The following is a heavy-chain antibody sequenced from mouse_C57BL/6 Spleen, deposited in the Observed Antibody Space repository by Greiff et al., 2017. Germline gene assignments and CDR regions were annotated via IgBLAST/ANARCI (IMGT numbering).Heavy chain of an antibody. CDR3: ARGGIFITISMDY. CDR1: GYTFTSYW. J-gene: IGHJ4*01. Sequence: QVQLKQPGAELVKPGASVKLSCKASGYTFTSYWMHWVKQRPGRGLEWIGRIDPNSGGTKYNEKFKSKATLTVDKPSSTAYMQLSSLTSEDSAVYYCARGGIFITISMDYWGQGTSVTVSS. D-gene: IGHD1-1*02. V-gene: IGHV1-72*01. CDR2: IDPNSGGT.